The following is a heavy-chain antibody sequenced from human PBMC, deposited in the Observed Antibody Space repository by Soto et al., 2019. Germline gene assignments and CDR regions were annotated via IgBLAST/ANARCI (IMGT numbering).Heavy chain of an antibody. CDR1: GYSFTSYW. D-gene: IGHD3-22*01. J-gene: IGHJ3*02. V-gene: IGHV5-10-1*01. CDR2: IDPSDSYT. CDR3: ARSGYYAFRAFGS. Sequence: PGESLKISCKGSGYSFTSYWISWVRQMPGKGLEWMGRIDPSDSYTNYSPSFQGHVTISADKSISTAYLQWSSLKASDTAMYYCARSGYYAFRAFGSWGRGPMVTVSS.